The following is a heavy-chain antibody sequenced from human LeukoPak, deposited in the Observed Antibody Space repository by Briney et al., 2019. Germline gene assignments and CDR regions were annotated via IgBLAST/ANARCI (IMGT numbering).Heavy chain of an antibody. D-gene: IGHD4-17*01. V-gene: IGHV7-4-1*02. J-gene: IGHJ4*02. Sequence: GASVKVSCKASGHTFSRSYMHWVRQAPGQGLEWMGWINTNTGNPTYAQGFTGRFVFSLDTSVSTAYLQISSLKAEDTAVYYCARVQHVWAYGDYDYWGQGTLVTVSS. CDR2: INTNTGNP. CDR3: ARVQHVWAYGDYDY. CDR1: GHTFSRSY.